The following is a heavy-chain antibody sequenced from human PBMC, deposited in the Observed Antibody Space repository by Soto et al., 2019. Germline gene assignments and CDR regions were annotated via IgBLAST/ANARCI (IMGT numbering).Heavy chain of an antibody. CDR3: XXXXXXXXXAXY. Sequence: QVQLVQSGAEVKKPGASVKVSCKASGYTFTSYAMHWVRQAPGQRLEWMGWINAGNGNTKYSQKFQGRVTITRDTXXXXXXXXXXXXXXXXXXXXXXXXXXXXXXXAXYWGQGTLVTVSS. J-gene: IGHJ4*02. V-gene: IGHV1-3*01. CDR1: GYTFTSYA. CDR2: INAGNGNT.